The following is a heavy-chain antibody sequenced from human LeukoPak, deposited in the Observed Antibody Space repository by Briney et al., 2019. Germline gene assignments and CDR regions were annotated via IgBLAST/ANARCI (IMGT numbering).Heavy chain of an antibody. CDR2: IYYTGST. D-gene: IGHD3-22*01. CDR1: GGSITSYY. CDR3: AGSYFYDGNRYFDY. V-gene: IGHV4-59*08. Sequence: PSETLSLTCNVSGGSITSYYWNWIRQPPGKGLEWSGYIYYTGSTNSNPSLRSRVTMSLDTSKNQFSLKLSSVTATDTARYYCAGSYFYDGNRYFDYGGQGALVTVSS. J-gene: IGHJ4*02.